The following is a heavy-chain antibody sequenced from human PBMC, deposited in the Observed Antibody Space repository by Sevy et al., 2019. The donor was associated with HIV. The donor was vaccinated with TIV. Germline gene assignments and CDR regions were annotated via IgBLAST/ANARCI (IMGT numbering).Heavy chain of an antibody. CDR2: FDPEDGET. D-gene: IGHD3-16*01. Sequence: ASLKVSCKVSGYTLTELSMHWVRQAPGKGLEWMGGFDPEDGETIYAQKFQGRVTMTEDTSTDTAYMELSSLRSEDTAVYYCATRWFGGAGSDAFDIWGQGTMVTVSS. CDR3: ATRWFGGAGSDAFDI. V-gene: IGHV1-24*01. J-gene: IGHJ3*02. CDR1: GYTLTELS.